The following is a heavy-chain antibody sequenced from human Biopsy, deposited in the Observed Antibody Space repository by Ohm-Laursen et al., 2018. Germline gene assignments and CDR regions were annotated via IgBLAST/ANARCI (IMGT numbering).Heavy chain of an antibody. CDR2: ISYSGTT. V-gene: IGHV4-31*01. CDR1: GFTFSSFS. CDR3: ARGVPHYDGSGFPLAGYWYFDL. J-gene: IGHJ2*01. D-gene: IGHD3-22*01. Sequence: LRLSCTAPGFTFSSFSMNWIRQHPGKGLEWIGLISYSGTTFYNPSLESLLTISIDTSKNHFSLNLRSVTAADTAVYYCARGVPHYDGSGFPLAGYWYFDLWGRGTLVTVSS.